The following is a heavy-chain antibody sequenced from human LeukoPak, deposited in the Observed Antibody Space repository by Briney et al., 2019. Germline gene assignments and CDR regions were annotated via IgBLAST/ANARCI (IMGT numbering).Heavy chain of an antibody. Sequence: GGSLRLSCAASGFSFSTYWMSWVRQAPGKGLEWVSGINWNGGSTGYADSVKGRFTISRDNAKNSLYLQMNSLRAEDTAVYYCARDRDGYNNPGYWGQGTLVTVSS. CDR3: ARDRDGYNNPGY. CDR1: GFSFSTYW. D-gene: IGHD5-24*01. V-gene: IGHV3-20*04. CDR2: INWNGGST. J-gene: IGHJ4*02.